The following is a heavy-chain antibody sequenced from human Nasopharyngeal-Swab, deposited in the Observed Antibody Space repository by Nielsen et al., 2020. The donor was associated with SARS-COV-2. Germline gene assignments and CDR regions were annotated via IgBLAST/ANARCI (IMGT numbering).Heavy chain of an antibody. CDR1: GFTFSSYW. CDR2: INSDGDTT. CDR3: AKGRVGATPYYLDY. Sequence: GGSLRLSCAASGFTFSSYWMHWVRQAPGKRLVSVSRINSDGDTTSYADSVKGRFTISRDNAKNTLYLQMSGLRGEDTAVYYCAKGRVGATPYYLDYWGQGTLVTVSS. D-gene: IGHD1-26*01. V-gene: IGHV3-74*01. J-gene: IGHJ4*02.